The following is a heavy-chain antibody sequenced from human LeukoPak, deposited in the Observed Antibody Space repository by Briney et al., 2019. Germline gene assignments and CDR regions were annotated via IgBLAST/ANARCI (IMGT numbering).Heavy chain of an antibody. CDR1: GGSISSYY. J-gene: IGHJ5*02. CDR2: IYTSGST. V-gene: IGHV4-4*07. CDR3: ARSYYDILTGLYNWFDP. Sequence: SETLSLTCTVSGGSISSYYWSWIRQPAGKGLEWIGRIYTSGSTNYNPSLQSRVTMSVDTSKNQFSLKLSSVTAADTAVYYCARSYYDILTGLYNWFDPWGQGTLVTVSS. D-gene: IGHD3-9*01.